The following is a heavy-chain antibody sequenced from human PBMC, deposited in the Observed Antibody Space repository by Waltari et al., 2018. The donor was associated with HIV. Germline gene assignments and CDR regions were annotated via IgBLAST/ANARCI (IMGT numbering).Heavy chain of an antibody. J-gene: IGHJ4*02. CDR3: ARHVRPHLEYFDH. CDR1: GFSFTDHH. V-gene: IGHV3-11*04. Sequence: QVQLVESGGGLVKPGGSLRLSCAASGFSFTDHHMSWVRQAPGKGLEWGSYISDTGRVIYYADAVRGRFTISRDNTEKTLYLHMDSLRDEDSALYSCARHVRPHLEYFDHWGQGTLDTVFS. CDR2: ISDTGRVI. D-gene: IGHD1-1*01.